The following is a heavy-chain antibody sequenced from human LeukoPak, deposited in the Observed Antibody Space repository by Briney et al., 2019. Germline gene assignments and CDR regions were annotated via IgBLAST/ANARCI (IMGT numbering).Heavy chain of an antibody. D-gene: IGHD2-15*01. J-gene: IGHJ4*02. Sequence: SETLSLTCAVYGGSFSGYYWSWIRQPPGKGLEWIGEINHSGSTNNNPSLKSRVTISVDTSKNQFSLKLSSVTAADTAVYYCARGRGRRWGYCSGGSCYPGLGYFDYWGQGTLVTVSS. V-gene: IGHV4-34*01. CDR1: GGSFSGYY. CDR2: INHSGST. CDR3: ARGRGRRWGYCSGGSCYPGLGYFDY.